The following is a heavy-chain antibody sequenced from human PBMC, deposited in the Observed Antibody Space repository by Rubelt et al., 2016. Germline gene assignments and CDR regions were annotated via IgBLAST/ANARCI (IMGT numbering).Heavy chain of an antibody. D-gene: IGHD3-10*01. Sequence: QVQLVQSGAEVKKPGASVKVSCMASGYTFTSYGISWVRQAPGQGLEWMGWLSAYNGNTNYAQKLQGRDTSTTDTYTSTAYMELRSLRSDDTAVYYCARDPLPVRGVIMTPTHWGQGTLVTVSS. CDR3: ARDPLPVRGVIMTPTH. J-gene: IGHJ4*02. CDR1: GYTFTSYG. V-gene: IGHV1-18*01. CDR2: LSAYNGNT.